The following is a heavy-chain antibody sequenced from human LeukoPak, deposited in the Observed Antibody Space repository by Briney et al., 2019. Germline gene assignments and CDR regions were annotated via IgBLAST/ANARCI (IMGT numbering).Heavy chain of an antibody. V-gene: IGHV1-2*02. D-gene: IGHD3-10*01. CDR1: GYTFTAYD. CDR2: INPNSGGT. J-gene: IGHJ6*02. CDR3: ARGGNYYGSGSYYYYYGMDV. Sequence: ASVKLSCKASGYTFTAYDMHWVRQAPGKGLEWMGWINPNSGGTNYAQKFQGRVTMTRDTSISTAYMELSRLRSDDTAVYYCARGGNYYGSGSYYYYYGMDVWGQGTTVTVSS.